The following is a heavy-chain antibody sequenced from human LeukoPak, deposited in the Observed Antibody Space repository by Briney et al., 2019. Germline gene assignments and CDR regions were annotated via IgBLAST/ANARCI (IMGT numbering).Heavy chain of an antibody. CDR2: IGSDGTKQ. V-gene: IGHV3-30*04. J-gene: IGHJ4*01. D-gene: IGHD5/OR15-5a*01. CDR1: GFIFSDHA. CDR3: ARQMTSTRLFDS. Sequence: GGSLRLSCVASGFIFSDHAFHWVRQSPDKGLEWVALIGSDGTKQYYADSVQGRFTVSRENSKNTLFLQMNTVRADDTAVYFCARQMTSTRLFDSWGQEPWSPSP.